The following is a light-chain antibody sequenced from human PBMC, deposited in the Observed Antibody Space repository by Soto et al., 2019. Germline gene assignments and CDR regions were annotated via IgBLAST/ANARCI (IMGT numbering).Light chain of an antibody. J-gene: IGKJ1*01. CDR2: DAS. V-gene: IGKV1-39*01. CDR3: QQSYSTPRT. Sequence: DIQMTQSPSSLSASVGDRVTITCRASQSISSYLNWYPQKPGKAPKLLIYDASSLQSGVPSRFSGSGSGTVFTLTISSLQPEDFATYYCQQSYSTPRTFGQGTKGEIK. CDR1: QSISSY.